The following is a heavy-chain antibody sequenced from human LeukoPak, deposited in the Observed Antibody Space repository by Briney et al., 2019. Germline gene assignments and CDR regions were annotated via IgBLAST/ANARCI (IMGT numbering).Heavy chain of an antibody. CDR3: ASSIAVAGTLDY. V-gene: IGHV3-7*03. CDR1: GFTLDSFW. J-gene: IGHJ4*02. D-gene: IGHD6-19*01. CDR2: IKQDGSER. Sequence: GGSLRLSCAASGFTLDSFWMNWVRQAPGKGLEWVANIKQDGSERFYADSVKGRFTISRDNAKNSLYLQMNSLRAEDTAVYYCASSIAVAGTLDYWGQGTLVTVSS.